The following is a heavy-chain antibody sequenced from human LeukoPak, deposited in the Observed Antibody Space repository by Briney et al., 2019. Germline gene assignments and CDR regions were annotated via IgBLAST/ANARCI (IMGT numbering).Heavy chain of an antibody. V-gene: IGHV4-39*01. J-gene: IGHJ4*02. CDR2: IYYSGST. CDR3: ARRSGGVTAIRFFDY. D-gene: IGHD2-21*02. Sequence: SETLSLTCTVSGGSISSSSYYSGWIRQPPGKGLEWIGSIYYSGSTYYNPSLKSRVTISVDTSKNQFSLKLSSVTAADTAVYYCARRSGGVTAIRFFDYWGQGTLVTVSS. CDR1: GGSISSSSYY.